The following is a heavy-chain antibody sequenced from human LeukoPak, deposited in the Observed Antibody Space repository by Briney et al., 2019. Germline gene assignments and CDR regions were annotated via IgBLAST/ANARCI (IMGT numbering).Heavy chain of an antibody. Sequence: SVKVSCKASGGTFSSYVISWVRQAPGQGLEWMGGIIPMFGLANYAQKFQGRITMTADESTSTAYMELSSLRAEDTAVYYCARDYYDSSGYYPWGYWGLGTLVTVSS. CDR3: ARDYYDSSGYYPWGY. V-gene: IGHV1-69*13. D-gene: IGHD3-22*01. J-gene: IGHJ4*02. CDR1: GGTFSSYV. CDR2: IIPMFGLA.